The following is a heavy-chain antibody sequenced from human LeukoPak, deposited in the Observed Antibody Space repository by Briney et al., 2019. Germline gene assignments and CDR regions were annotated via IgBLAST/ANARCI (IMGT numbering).Heavy chain of an antibody. CDR1: GYTFTGYY. J-gene: IGHJ4*02. Sequence: ASVKVSCKASGYTFTGYYMHWVRQATGQGLEWMGWMNPNSGNTGYAQKFQGRVTITRNTSISTAYMELSSLRSEDTAVYYCARGPPYSGSYYFDYWGQGTLVTVSS. V-gene: IGHV1-8*03. CDR2: MNPNSGNT. CDR3: ARGPPYSGSYYFDY. D-gene: IGHD1-26*01.